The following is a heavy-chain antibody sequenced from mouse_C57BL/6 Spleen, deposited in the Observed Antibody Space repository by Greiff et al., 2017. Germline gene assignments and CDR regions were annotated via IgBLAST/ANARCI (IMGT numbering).Heavy chain of an antibody. CDR2: INPSNGGT. D-gene: IGHD1-1*01. CDR1: GYTFTSYW. CDR3: ARRDSYYYGSGYAMDY. V-gene: IGHV1-53*01. J-gene: IGHJ4*01. Sequence: QVQLQQSGTELVKPGASVKLSCKASGYTFTSYWMHWVKQRPGQGLEWIGNINPSNGGTNYNEKFKSKATLTVDKSSSTAYMQLSSLTSEDSAVYYCARRDSYYYGSGYAMDYWGQGTSVTVSS.